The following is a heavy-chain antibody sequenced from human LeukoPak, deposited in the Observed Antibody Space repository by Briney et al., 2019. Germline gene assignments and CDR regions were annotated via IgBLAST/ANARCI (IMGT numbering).Heavy chain of an antibody. D-gene: IGHD3-22*01. V-gene: IGHV5-51*01. CDR1: GYSFTSYW. CDR3: ARQPYYYDSSGYHDAFDI. J-gene: IGHJ3*02. Sequence: GESLKIPCKGSGYSFTSYWIGWVRQMPRKGLEWMGIIYPGDSHTTYSPSFQGQVTISVDKSISTAYLQWSSLKASDTAMYYCARQPYYYDSSGYHDAFDIWGQGTMVTVSS. CDR2: IYPGDSHT.